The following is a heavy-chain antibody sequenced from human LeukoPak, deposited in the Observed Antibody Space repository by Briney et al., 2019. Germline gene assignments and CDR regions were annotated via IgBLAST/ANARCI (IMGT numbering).Heavy chain of an antibody. J-gene: IGHJ2*01. D-gene: IGHD6-13*01. CDR3: ARVSSSWYQDWYFDL. CDR1: GFTFSSYW. CDR2: IKHDGSEA. Sequence: GGSLRLSCAASGFTFSSYWMSWVRQAPGKGLEWVANIKHDGSEAYYVDSVKGRFTISRDNAKNTLYLQMNSLRAEDTAVYYCARVSSSWYQDWYFDLWGRGTLVTVPS. V-gene: IGHV3-7*01.